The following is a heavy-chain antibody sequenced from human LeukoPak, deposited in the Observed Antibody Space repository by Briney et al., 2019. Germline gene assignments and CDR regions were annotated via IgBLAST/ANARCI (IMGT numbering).Heavy chain of an antibody. CDR2: IYSGGST. CDR3: ARDRDYYYGMDV. CDR1: GFTVSSNY. D-gene: IGHD3-10*01. J-gene: IGHJ6*02. Sequence: GGSLRLSCAASGFTVSSNYMSWVRQAPGKGLEWVSVIYSGGSTYYADSVKGRITISRDNSKNTLYLQMNSLRAEDTAVYYCARDRDYYYGMDVWGQGTTVTVSS. V-gene: IGHV3-53*01.